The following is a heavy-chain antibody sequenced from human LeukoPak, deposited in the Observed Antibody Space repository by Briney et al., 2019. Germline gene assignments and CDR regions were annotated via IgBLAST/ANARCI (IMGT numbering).Heavy chain of an antibody. CDR3: AREYYDSSGYPPYGMDV. J-gene: IGHJ6*02. Sequence: PGGSLRLSCAASGFTFSSYSMNWVRQAPGKGLEWVSSISSSSSYIYYADSVKGRFTISRDNAKNSLYLQMNSLRAEDTAVYYCAREYYDSSGYPPYGMDVWGQGTTVTVSS. CDR1: GFTFSSYS. V-gene: IGHV3-21*01. CDR2: ISSSSSYI. D-gene: IGHD3-22*01.